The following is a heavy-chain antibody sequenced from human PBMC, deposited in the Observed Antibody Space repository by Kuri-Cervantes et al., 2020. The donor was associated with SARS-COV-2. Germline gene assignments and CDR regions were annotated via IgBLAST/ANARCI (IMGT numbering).Heavy chain of an antibody. CDR3: ARTYGLLRYVYYMDV. J-gene: IGHJ6*03. CDR2: IYYSGST. Sequence: SETLSLTCTVSGGSISSSSYYWGWIRQPPGKGPEWIGSIYYSGSTYYNPSLKSRVTISVDTSKNQFSLKLSSVTAADTAVYYCARTYGLLRYVYYMDVWGKGTAVTVSS. CDR1: GGSISSSSYY. D-gene: IGHD3-22*01. V-gene: IGHV4-39*01.